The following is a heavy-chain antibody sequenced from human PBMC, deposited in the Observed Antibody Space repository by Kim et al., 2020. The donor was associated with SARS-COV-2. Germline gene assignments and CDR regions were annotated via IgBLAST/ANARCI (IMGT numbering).Heavy chain of an antibody. CDR3: ARVPLRITMVRGVQPAQYFDY. V-gene: IGHV4-39*07. J-gene: IGHJ4*02. CDR1: GGSISSSSYY. Sequence: SETLSLTCTVSGGSISSSSYYWGWIRQPPGKGLEWIGSIYYSGSTYYNPSLKSRVTISVDTSKNQFSLKLSSVTAADTAVYYCARVPLRITMVRGVQPAQYFDYWGQGTLVTVSS. CDR2: IYYSGST. D-gene: IGHD3-10*01.